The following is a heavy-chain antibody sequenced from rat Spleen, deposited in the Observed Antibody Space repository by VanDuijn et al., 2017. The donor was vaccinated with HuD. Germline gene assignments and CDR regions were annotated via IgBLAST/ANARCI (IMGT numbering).Heavy chain of an antibody. J-gene: IGHJ4*01. CDR3: TREDWVLDA. V-gene: IGHV5-29*01. Sequence: EVQLVESGGGLVQPGRSLKLSCAASGFTFNNYGMAWVRQAPTKGLEWVAAISYDGITTYYRDSVRGRFTISRDNAKSTLYLQMNSLRSEDTATYYCTREDWVLDAWGQGASVTVSS. CDR2: ISYDGITT. D-gene: IGHD1-6*01. CDR1: GFTFNNYG.